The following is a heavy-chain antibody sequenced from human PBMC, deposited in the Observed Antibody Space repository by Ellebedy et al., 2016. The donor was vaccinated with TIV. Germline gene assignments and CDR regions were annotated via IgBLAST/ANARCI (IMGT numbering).Heavy chain of an antibody. V-gene: IGHV4-4*02. CDR3: ARFRSGIVVVPAHYGMDV. CDR1: GDPITGSHW. CDR2: IYPGRSP. D-gene: IGHD2-2*01. Sequence: SETLSLXXAVSGDPITGSHWWSWVRPPPGRGLEWIGEIYPGRSPNYNPSLKSRVTISVDTSKNQFSLKLSSVTAADTAVYYCARFRSGIVVVPAHYGMDVWGQGTTVTVSS. J-gene: IGHJ6*02.